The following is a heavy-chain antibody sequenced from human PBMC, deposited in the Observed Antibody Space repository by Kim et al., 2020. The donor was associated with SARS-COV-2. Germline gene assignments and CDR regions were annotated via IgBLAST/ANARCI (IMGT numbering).Heavy chain of an antibody. CDR2: ST. Sequence: STNYNPSLKSRVTISVDRSKKYFSLKLSSVTAADTAVYYCARSSSRGTSYDWGQGTLVTVSS. D-gene: IGHD6-13*01. CDR3: ARSSSRGTSYD. V-gene: IGHV4-61*03. J-gene: IGHJ4*02.